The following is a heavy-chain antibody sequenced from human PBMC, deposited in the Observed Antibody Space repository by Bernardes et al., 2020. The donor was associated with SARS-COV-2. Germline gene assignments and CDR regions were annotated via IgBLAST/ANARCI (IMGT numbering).Heavy chain of an antibody. D-gene: IGHD5-18*01. CDR3: ATGYSYGYFDY. Sequence: SETLSLTCTVSGGSISSSSYYWGWIRQPPGKGLEWIGSIYYSGSTYYNPSLKSRVTISVDTSKNQFSLKLSSVTAADTAVYYCATGYSYGYFDYWGQGTLVTVSS. J-gene: IGHJ4*02. CDR2: IYYSGST. CDR1: GGSISSSSYY. V-gene: IGHV4-39*01.